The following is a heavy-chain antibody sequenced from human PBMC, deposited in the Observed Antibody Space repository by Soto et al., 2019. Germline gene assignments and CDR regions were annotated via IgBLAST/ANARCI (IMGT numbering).Heavy chain of an antibody. Sequence: QVTLEESGPTRVKPTQTLTLTCTFSGFSLATSGVGVGWVRQPPGKALERLALIYWDDDKRYSPSLRSRLTVTKDTSRNQVVLTMTNTDPVDTATYYCAHRVGLQGNWNGGYFDFWGQGALVTVSS. D-gene: IGHD1-1*01. J-gene: IGHJ4*02. CDR2: IYWDDDK. CDR1: GFSLATSGVG. V-gene: IGHV2-5*02. CDR3: AHRVGLQGNWNGGYFDF.